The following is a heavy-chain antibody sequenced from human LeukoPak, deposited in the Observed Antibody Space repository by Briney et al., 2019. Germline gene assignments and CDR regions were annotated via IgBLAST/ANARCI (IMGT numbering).Heavy chain of an antibody. CDR3: AKPVAGTGAVMYYFDY. Sequence: PGGSLRLSCAVSGFTFSSYAMSWVRQAPGKGLEWVSAISGSGGSTYYADSVKGRFTISRDNSKNTLYLQMNSLRAEDTAVYYCAKPVAGTGAVMYYFDYWGQGTLVTVSS. J-gene: IGHJ4*02. D-gene: IGHD6-19*01. CDR2: ISGSGGST. V-gene: IGHV3-23*01. CDR1: GFTFSSYA.